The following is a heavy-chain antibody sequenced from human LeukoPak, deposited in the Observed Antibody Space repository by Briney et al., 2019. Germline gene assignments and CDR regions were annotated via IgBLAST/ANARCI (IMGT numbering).Heavy chain of an antibody. Sequence: GGSLRLSCAASGFTFSSYAMHWVRQAPGKGLEWVAVISYDGSNKYYADSVKGRFTISRDNSKNTLYLQMNSLRAEDTAVYYCARGERWLQSYFDYWGQGTLVTVSS. CDR1: GFTFSSYA. CDR2: ISYDGSNK. CDR3: ARGERWLQSYFDY. J-gene: IGHJ4*02. D-gene: IGHD5-24*01. V-gene: IGHV3-30-3*01.